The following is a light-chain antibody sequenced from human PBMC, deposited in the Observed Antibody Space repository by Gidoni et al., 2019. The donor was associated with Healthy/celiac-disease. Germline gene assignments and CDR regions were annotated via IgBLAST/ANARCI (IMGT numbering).Light chain of an antibody. CDR3: SSYTSSSSWV. CDR1: SSDVGGYNY. J-gene: IGLJ3*02. Sequence: QSALTQTASVSGSPGQAITISCTGTSSDVGGYNYVSWYQQHPGKAPKLMIYDVSNRPSGVSTRFSGSKSGNTASLTISGLQAEDEADYYCSSYTSSSSWVFGGGTKLTVL. V-gene: IGLV2-14*01. CDR2: DVS.